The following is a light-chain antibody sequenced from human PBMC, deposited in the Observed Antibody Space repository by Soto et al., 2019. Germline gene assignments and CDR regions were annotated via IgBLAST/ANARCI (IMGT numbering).Light chain of an antibody. CDR1: QGIGNA. CDR2: KAS. V-gene: IGKV1-5*03. J-gene: IGKJ1*01. CDR3: QHYNSYSEA. Sequence: DIQMRQSPGTLAGSVGDRVTISCRASQGIGNALAWYQQKPGKAPKLLIYKASTLKSGVPSRFSGSGSGTEFTLTICSLQPEDFATYYCQHYNSYSEAFGQGTKVDIK.